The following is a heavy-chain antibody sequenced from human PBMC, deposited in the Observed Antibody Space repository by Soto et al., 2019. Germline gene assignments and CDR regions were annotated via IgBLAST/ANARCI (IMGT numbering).Heavy chain of an antibody. D-gene: IGHD3-9*01. CDR3: ARTSIFMYYFDY. V-gene: IGHV3-30*04. CDR2: ISYDGKNK. Sequence: PGGSLRLSCAASGFTFNNHAMHCVRQAPGKGLEWVAVISYDGKNKYYADSVKGRFTISRDNSKNTVFLQMNNVRVEDTAVFYCARTSIFMYYFDYWGQGALVTVSS. J-gene: IGHJ4*02. CDR1: GFTFNNHA.